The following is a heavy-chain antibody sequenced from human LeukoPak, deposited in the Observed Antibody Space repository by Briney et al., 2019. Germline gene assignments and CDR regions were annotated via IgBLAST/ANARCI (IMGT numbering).Heavy chain of an antibody. V-gene: IGHV4-34*01. CDR3: ARGPYYDSSGYSYYFDY. D-gene: IGHD3-22*01. J-gene: IGHJ4*02. CDR2: INHSGST. Sequence: SETLSLTCAVYGGSFSGYYWSWIRQPPGKGLEWIGEINHSGSTNHNPSLKSRVTISVDTSKNQFSLKLSSVTAADTAVYYCARGPYYDSSGYSYYFDYWGQGTLVTVSS. CDR1: GGSFSGYY.